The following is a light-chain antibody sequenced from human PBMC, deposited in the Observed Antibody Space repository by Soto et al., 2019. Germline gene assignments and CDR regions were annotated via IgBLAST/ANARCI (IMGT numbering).Light chain of an antibody. CDR2: EVS. CDR3: SSYAGSRTV. CDR1: SSDVGGYNY. Sequence: QSALTQPPSASGSPGQSVTISCTGTSSDVGGYNYVSWYQQYPGKAPKLMIYEVSKRPSGVPDRFSGSKSGSTASLTVSELPPEDEAYFYCSSYAGSRTVFGGGTKLTVL. V-gene: IGLV2-8*01. J-gene: IGLJ2*01.